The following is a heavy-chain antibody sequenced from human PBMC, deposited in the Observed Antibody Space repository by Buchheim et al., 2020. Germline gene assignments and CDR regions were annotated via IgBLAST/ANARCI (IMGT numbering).Heavy chain of an antibody. V-gene: IGHV3-23*01. CDR2: ITIGGDT. J-gene: IGHJ4*02. CDR1: GFTFSKHD. Sequence: EVQLLESGGGLVQPGGSLRLSCVASGFTFSKHDMNWVRQAPGKGPQWVSGITIGGDTYYADSVKGRVTISRDNSKDTLYLLMNSLRAKDTAIYYCANLQLPSNWGQGTL. D-gene: IGHD1-1*01. CDR3: ANLQLPSN.